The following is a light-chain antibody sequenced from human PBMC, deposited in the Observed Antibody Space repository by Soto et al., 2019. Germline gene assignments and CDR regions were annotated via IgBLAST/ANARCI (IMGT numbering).Light chain of an antibody. CDR3: QHYNSYPIT. J-gene: IGKJ5*01. V-gene: IGKV1-5*01. CDR2: DAS. Sequence: DIQMTQSPSTLSASVGHRVTITCRSRQSISRWLAWYQQKPGKAPKLLIYDASNLESGVPSRFSGSGSGSEFTLTISSLRTDDFATYYGQHYNSYPITWGQGTRLEIK. CDR1: QSISRW.